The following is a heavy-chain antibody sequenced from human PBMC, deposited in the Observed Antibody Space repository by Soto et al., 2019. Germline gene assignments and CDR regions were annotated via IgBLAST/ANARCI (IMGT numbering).Heavy chain of an antibody. CDR1: GFSLSTSGVG. Sequence: SGPTLVNPTQTLTLTCTFSGFSLSTSGVGVGWVRQPPGKALEWLALIYWNDDKRYSPSLKCRLTITKDTSKNQVVLTMTNMDPVDTATYYCAPTRIAAAGTFFDYWGQGTLVTVSS. CDR3: APTRIAAAGTFFDY. J-gene: IGHJ4*02. CDR2: IYWNDDK. D-gene: IGHD6-13*01. V-gene: IGHV2-5*01.